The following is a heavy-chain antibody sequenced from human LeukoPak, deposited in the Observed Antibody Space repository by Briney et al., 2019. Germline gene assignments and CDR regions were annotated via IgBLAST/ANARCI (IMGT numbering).Heavy chain of an antibody. CDR1: GASISYNSYY. V-gene: IGHV4-39*07. D-gene: IGHD3-10*01. J-gene: IGHJ5*02. CDR2: VHHSGST. CDR3: ARDSGTTGEVKFDP. Sequence: SETLSLTCSVSGASISYNSYYWDWIRQSPGKGLEWVGSVHHSGSTTYNPSLKSRLTMSVDTSKNQFSLKLSSMTAADTAIYYCARDSGTTGEVKFDPWGQGILVTVSS.